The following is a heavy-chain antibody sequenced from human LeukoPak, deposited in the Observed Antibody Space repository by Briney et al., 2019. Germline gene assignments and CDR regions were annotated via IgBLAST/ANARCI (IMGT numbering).Heavy chain of an antibody. J-gene: IGHJ4*02. Sequence: SETLSLTCTVSGGSISSGYWMWLRQPAGKGLEWIGRIYTSGGTRYNPSLRGRVTMSAVTSKNQFSLKLSSVTAADTAVYYCAREIDSAFDYWGQGTLVTVSS. CDR1: GGSISSGY. D-gene: IGHD2-2*01. V-gene: IGHV4-4*07. CDR3: AREIDSAFDY. CDR2: IYTSGGT.